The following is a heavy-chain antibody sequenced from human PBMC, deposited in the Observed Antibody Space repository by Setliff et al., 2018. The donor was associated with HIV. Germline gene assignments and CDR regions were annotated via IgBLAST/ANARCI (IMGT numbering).Heavy chain of an antibody. CDR2: IRGSGGST. J-gene: IGHJ5*02. V-gene: IGHV3-23*01. CDR1: GFIFSRYG. D-gene: IGHD3-22*01. CDR3: ARDRRGYKYESSGYPGFDP. Sequence: SGGSLSLSCAASGFIFSRYGMGWLRQAPGKGLEWLSVIRGSGGSTSSADSVKGRFTISRDNAKTMLFLQMSSLRADDTAVYYCARDRRGYKYESSGYPGFDPWGQGTLVTVSS.